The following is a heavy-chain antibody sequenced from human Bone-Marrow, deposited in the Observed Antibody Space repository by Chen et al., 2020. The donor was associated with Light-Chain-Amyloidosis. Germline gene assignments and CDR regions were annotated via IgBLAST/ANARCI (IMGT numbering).Heavy chain of an antibody. Sequence: QLQLQESGPGLVKPSETLSLTCTVSGGSLSSSTYYWGWIRQPPGKGLEWIGTIYYSGSTYYNPSLKSRVTISVDTSKNQFSLNLSSVTAADTAVYYSAGHSGYHYFDNWGQGTPVTVSS. D-gene: IGHD5-12*01. V-gene: IGHV4-39*01. J-gene: IGHJ4*02. CDR3: AGHSGYHYFDN. CDR2: IYYSGST. CDR1: GGSLSSSTYY.